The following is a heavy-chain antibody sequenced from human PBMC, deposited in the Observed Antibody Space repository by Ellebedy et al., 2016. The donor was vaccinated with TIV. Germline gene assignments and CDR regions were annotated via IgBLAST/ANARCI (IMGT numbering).Heavy chain of an antibody. V-gene: IGHV1-8*01. CDR2: VNPNNGNT. D-gene: IGHD3-9*01. CDR1: GYSFTAYD. J-gene: IGHJ2*01. CDR3: ARNHDIFSGYWYVNL. Sequence: AASVKVSCKGSGYSFTAYDINWVRQAPGQGLEWMGWVNPNNGNTGYADKLQDRITMTGNSSINTAYLELSGLTSDDTAVYYCARNHDIFSGYWYVNLWGRGTTVTVSS.